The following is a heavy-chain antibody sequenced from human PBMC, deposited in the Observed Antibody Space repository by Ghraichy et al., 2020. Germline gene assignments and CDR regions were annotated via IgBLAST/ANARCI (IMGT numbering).Heavy chain of an antibody. V-gene: IGHV4-34*01. Sequence: SETLSLTCAVYGGSFSGYYWSWIRQPPGKGLEWIGEINHSGSTNYNPSLKSRVTISVDTSKNQFSLKLSSVTAADTAVYYCARGARWSLRYFDLWGRGTLVTVSS. CDR2: INHSGST. D-gene: IGHD4-23*01. CDR3: ARGARWSLRYFDL. CDR1: GGSFSGYY. J-gene: IGHJ2*01.